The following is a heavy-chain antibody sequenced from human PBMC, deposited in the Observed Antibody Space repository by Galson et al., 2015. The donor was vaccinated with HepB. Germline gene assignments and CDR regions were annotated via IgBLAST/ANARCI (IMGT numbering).Heavy chain of an antibody. CDR3: ARHSSDWHTFDL. Sequence: SLRLSCATSGFTFNNYFMNWVRQAPGKGLEWVSSISDSGNYTYYADSMKGRFIISRDDAKNSLSLQMNSLRAEDTAVYYCARHSSDWHTFDLWGQGTLVTVSS. V-gene: IGHV3-21*01. CDR1: GFTFNNYF. J-gene: IGHJ5*02. D-gene: IGHD6-19*01. CDR2: ISDSGNYT.